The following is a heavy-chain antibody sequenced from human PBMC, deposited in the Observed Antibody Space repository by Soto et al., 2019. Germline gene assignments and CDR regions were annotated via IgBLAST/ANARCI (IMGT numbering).Heavy chain of an antibody. Sequence: SETLSLTCSVSGGSISSVGHYWTWIRQQPGKGLEWIGYIYYSGSTDYNPSLKSRVTISVDRSKNQFSPNLSSVTAADTAIYYCARESGGYDSSTRYGLDVWGQGTTVTAP. D-gene: IGHD6-25*01. J-gene: IGHJ6*02. CDR3: ARESGGYDSSTRYGLDV. CDR2: IYYSGST. CDR1: GGSISSVGHY. V-gene: IGHV4-31*03.